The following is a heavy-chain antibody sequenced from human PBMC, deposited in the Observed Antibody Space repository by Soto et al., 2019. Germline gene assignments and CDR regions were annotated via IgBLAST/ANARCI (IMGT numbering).Heavy chain of an antibody. Sequence: SLRLSCAASGLTVSSNYMTWVRQAPGKGLEWVSIIYDSGSTFYADSVKGRFTISRDNSKNTLYLQMNSVRAEDTAVYYCARATRAPDTVTSYAYYFDYWGQGTLVTVSS. V-gene: IGHV3-53*01. J-gene: IGHJ4*02. CDR3: ARATRAPDTVTSYAYYFDY. D-gene: IGHD4-17*01. CDR1: GLTVSSNY. CDR2: IYDSGST.